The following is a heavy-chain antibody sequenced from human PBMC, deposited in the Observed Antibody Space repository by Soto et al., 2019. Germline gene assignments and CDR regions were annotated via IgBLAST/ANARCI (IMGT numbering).Heavy chain of an antibody. J-gene: IGHJ4*02. V-gene: IGHV1-2*02. CDR1: RYTFTAYF. D-gene: IGHD1-20*01. Sequence: VKVSCKASRYTFTAYFIHWVRQAPGQGLEWMGWFNPNNGDTYYPQKFQGRLTMTRDTSINTAYMELSRLTSDDTAVYYCARESYNWNYDYWGQGSLVTVSS. CDR2: FNPNNGDT. CDR3: ARESYNWNYDY.